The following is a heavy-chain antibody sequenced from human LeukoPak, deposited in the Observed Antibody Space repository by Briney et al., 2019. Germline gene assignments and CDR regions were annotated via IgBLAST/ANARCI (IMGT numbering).Heavy chain of an antibody. CDR3: ARSRYSKFDFDY. Sequence: GASVKVSCKASGYTFTSYGISWVRQAPGQGLEWMGWISAYNGNTNYAQKLQGRVTMTTDTSTSTAYMELSRLRSDDTAVYYCARSRYSKFDFDYWGQGTLVTVSS. D-gene: IGHD4-11*01. V-gene: IGHV1-18*01. CDR2: ISAYNGNT. CDR1: GYTFTSYG. J-gene: IGHJ4*02.